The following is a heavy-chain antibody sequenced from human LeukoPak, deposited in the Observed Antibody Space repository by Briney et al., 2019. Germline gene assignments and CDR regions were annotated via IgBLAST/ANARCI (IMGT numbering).Heavy chain of an antibody. CDR2: IYPGDSDT. CDR3: ARLIMVRGASDYYYYYMDV. D-gene: IGHD3-10*01. V-gene: IGHV5-51*01. J-gene: IGHJ6*03. CDR1: GYSFTSYW. Sequence: GESLKISCKGSGYSFTSYWIGWVRQLPGKGLEWMGIIYPGDSDTRYSPSFQGQVTISADKSISTAYLQWSSLKASDTAMYYCARLIMVRGASDYYYYYMDVWGKGTTDTVSS.